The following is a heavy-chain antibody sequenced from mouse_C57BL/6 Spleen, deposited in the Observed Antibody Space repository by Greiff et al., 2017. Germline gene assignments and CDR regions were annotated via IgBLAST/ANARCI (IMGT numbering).Heavy chain of an antibody. V-gene: IGHV2-4*01. J-gene: IGHJ4*01. Sequence: VKVVESGPGLVQPSQSLSITCTVSGFSLTSYGVHWVRQPPGKGLEWLGVIWSGGSTDYNAAFISSLSISTDNSKSQVFFKMNSLQADDTAIYYCAKIATGAMDYWGQGTSVTVSS. D-gene: IGHD6-1*01. CDR3: AKIATGAMDY. CDR1: GFSLTSYG. CDR2: IWSGGST.